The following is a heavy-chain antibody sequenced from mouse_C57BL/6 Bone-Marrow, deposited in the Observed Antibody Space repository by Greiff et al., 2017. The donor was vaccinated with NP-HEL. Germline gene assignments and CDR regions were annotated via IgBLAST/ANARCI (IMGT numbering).Heavy chain of an antibody. CDR1: GYTFTSYW. V-gene: IGHV1-7*01. J-gene: IGHJ4*01. CDR2: INPSSGYT. D-gene: IGHD1-1*01. CDR3: ARNLLLRRYAMDY. Sequence: QVQLQQSGAELAKPGASVKLSCKASGYTFTSYWMHWVKQRPGQGLEWIGYINPSSGYTKYNQKFKDKATLTADKSSSTAYMQLSSLTYEDSAVYYCARNLLLRRYAMDYWGQGTSVTVSS.